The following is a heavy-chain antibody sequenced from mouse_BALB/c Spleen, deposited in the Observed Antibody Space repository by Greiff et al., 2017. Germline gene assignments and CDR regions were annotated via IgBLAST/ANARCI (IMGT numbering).Heavy chain of an antibody. CDR1: GYTFTSYW. CDR2: INPSTGYT. CDR3: ARRIRDYYGIAY. J-gene: IGHJ3*01. Sequence: QVQLQQSGAELAKPGASVKMSCKASGYTFTSYWMHWVKQRPGQGLEWIGYINPSTGYTEYNQKFKDKATLTADKSSSTAYMQLSSLTSEDSAVYYCARRIRDYYGIAYWGQGTLVTVSA. V-gene: IGHV1-7*01. D-gene: IGHD1-2*01.